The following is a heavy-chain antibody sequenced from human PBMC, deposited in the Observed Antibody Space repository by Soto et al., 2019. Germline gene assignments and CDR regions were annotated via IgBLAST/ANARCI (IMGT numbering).Heavy chain of an antibody. CDR1: GYTFTNYD. J-gene: IGHJ4*02. CDR3: ARNLYNTGSFDL. Sequence: QVQLVQSGAEVKKPGASVKVSCKASGYTFTNYDINWVRQATGQGLEWVGWMTPISGDTGYAQNFQCRVTMSRDTPRSTAYLELSSLPSEDTAVYYCARNLYNTGSFDLGGQGTLVTVSS. CDR2: MTPISGDT. V-gene: IGHV1-8*02. D-gene: IGHD3-10*01.